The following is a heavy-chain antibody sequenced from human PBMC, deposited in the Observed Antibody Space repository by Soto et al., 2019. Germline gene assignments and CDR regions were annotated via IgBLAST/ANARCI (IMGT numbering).Heavy chain of an antibody. V-gene: IGHV1-69*13. Sequence: AASVKVSCKASGGTFSSYAISWVRQAPGQGLEWMGGIIPIFGTANYAQKFQGRVTITADESTSTAYMELSSLRSEDTAVYYCARGTYSSPGNFDYWGQGTLVTVSS. CDR2: IIPIFGTA. D-gene: IGHD6-13*01. CDR1: GGTFSSYA. J-gene: IGHJ4*02. CDR3: ARGTYSSPGNFDY.